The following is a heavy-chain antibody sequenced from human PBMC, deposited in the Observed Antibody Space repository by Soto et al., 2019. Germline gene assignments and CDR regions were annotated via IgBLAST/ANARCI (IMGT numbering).Heavy chain of an antibody. D-gene: IGHD3-22*01. Sequence: QVQLVQSGAEVKKPGSSVKVSCKASGGTFSSYAISWVRQAPGQGLEWMGGIIPIFGTANYAQKFQGRVTITADESTNTAYLELSSLRSEDTAVYYCASIPDYYDSSCYYYPFDYWGQGTLVTVSS. V-gene: IGHV1-69*01. CDR3: ASIPDYYDSSCYYYPFDY. CDR1: GGTFSSYA. CDR2: IIPIFGTA. J-gene: IGHJ4*02.